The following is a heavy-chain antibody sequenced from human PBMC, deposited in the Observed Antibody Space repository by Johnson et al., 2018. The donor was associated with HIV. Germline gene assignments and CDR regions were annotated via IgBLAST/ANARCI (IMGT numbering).Heavy chain of an antibody. CDR2: ISSSGSTI. V-gene: IGHV3-11*01. Sequence: QVQLVASGGGLVTPRESLILSCAASVFTFSDYYMSWIRQAPGKGLEWVSYISSSGSTIYYADSVKGRFTISRDNSKNTLYLQMNSLKTEDTAVYYCARFMGSTWSDASDIWGQGTMVIVSS. CDR1: VFTFSDYY. J-gene: IGHJ3*02. CDR3: ARFMGSTWSDASDI. D-gene: IGHD1-26*01.